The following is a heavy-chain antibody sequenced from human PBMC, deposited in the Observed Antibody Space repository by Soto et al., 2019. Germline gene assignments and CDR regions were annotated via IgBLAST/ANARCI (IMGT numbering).Heavy chain of an antibody. CDR2: IYHSGST. J-gene: IGHJ3*01. CDR1: GDSISSGNW. CDR3: AKRGFYDSRGSSDVFDL. D-gene: IGHD3-22*01. Sequence: PSETLSLTCVVSGDSISSGNWWSWVRQPPGKGLEWIGQIYHSGSTNYSPSLKSRVTISVDKSKNQFSLRLSSVTAADTAIYYCAKRGFYDSRGSSDVFDLWGQGTLVTVSS. V-gene: IGHV4-4*02.